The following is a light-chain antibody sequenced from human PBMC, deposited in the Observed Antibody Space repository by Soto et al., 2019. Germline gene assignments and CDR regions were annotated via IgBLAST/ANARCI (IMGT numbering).Light chain of an antibody. V-gene: IGKV4-1*01. CDR3: QQYYSTLALT. Sequence: DIVMTQSPDSLAVSLGEGATINCKSSQSVLYSSNNKNYLAWYQQKPGQPPKLLIYWASTRESGVPDRFSGSGSGTDFTLTISSLQAEDVAVYYCQQYYSTLALTFGGGTKVDI. J-gene: IGKJ4*01. CDR1: QSVLYSSNNKNY. CDR2: WAS.